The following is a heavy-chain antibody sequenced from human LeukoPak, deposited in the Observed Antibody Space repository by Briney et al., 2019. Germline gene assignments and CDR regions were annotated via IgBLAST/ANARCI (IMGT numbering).Heavy chain of an antibody. D-gene: IGHD2-2*02. CDR1: GFTFSAYG. Sequence: PGGSLRLSCAASGFTFSAYGMDWVRLAPGKGLEWVAVISYDGSNKYYADSVKGRFTISSDNSKNTLYLQMNSLRAEDTAVYYCARDRIVVVPAAILNYYYGMDVWGQGTTVTVSS. CDR2: ISYDGSNK. CDR3: ARDRIVVVPAAILNYYYGMDV. V-gene: IGHV3-30*03. J-gene: IGHJ6*02.